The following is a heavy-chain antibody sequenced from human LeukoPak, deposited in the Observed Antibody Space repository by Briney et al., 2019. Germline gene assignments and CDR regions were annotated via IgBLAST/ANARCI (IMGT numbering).Heavy chain of an antibody. Sequence: GGSLRLSCAASRFTFSDYYMSWVRQAPGKGLAWASYMSSGGSTISYADSVKGRFTISRDNAENSLYLQMNSLRVEDTAVYYCARVLRGGNSGYTFDIWGQGTMATVSS. CDR1: RFTFSDYY. J-gene: IGHJ3*02. V-gene: IGHV3-11*01. CDR2: MSSGGSTI. D-gene: IGHD4-23*01. CDR3: ARVLRGGNSGYTFDI.